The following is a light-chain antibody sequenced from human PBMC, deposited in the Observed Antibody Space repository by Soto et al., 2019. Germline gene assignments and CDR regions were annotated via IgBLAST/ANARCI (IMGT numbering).Light chain of an antibody. CDR2: RAS. CDR1: QSISSW. V-gene: IGKV1-5*03. J-gene: IGKJ1*01. CDR3: QQYNGYPWT. Sequence: DIQMTQSPSTLSASVGDRVTISCRASQSISSWVAWYQRKPGKAPKLLIYRASILESGVPSRLSGSGSGTEFTLTISSLQPDDFAAYYCQQYNGYPWTFGQGTKVEV.